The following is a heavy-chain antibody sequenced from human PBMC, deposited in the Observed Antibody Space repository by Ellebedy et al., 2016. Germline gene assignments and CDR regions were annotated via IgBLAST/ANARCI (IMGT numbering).Heavy chain of an antibody. V-gene: IGHV3-53*01. Sequence: GGSLRLSCAASGFTVSSNYMSWVRQAPGKGLEWVSVIYSGGSTYYADSVKGRFTISRDNSKNTLYLQMNSLRAEDPAVYYCARVEGASGWYDFDYWGQGTLVTASS. CDR2: IYSGGST. CDR1: GFTVSSNY. J-gene: IGHJ4*02. D-gene: IGHD6-19*01. CDR3: ARVEGASGWYDFDY.